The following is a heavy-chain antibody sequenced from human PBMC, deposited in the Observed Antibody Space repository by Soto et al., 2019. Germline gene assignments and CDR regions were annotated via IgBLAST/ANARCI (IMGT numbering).Heavy chain of an antibody. J-gene: IGHJ4*02. CDR1: GFTFSSYS. Sequence: NPGGSLRLSCAASGFTFSSYSMNWVRQAPGKGLEWVSSISSSSSYIYYADSVKGRFTISRDNAKNSLYLQMNSLRAEDTAVYYCARDQKDIVVVVAASLVGPFGYWGQGTLVTVSS. CDR2: ISSSSSYI. D-gene: IGHD2-15*01. CDR3: ARDQKDIVVVVAASLVGPFGY. V-gene: IGHV3-21*01.